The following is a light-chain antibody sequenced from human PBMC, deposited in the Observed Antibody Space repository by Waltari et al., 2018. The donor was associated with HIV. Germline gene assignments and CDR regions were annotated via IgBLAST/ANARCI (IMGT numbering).Light chain of an antibody. CDR2: EVT. Sequence: QSALTQPPSASGSPGQSVAISCTGTSSHVGGYNSVSWYQQHPGKAPKLMIYEVTKRPSGVPDRFSGSKSGNTASLTVSGLQAEDEADYYCSSYAGSNNVLFGGGTKLTVL. CDR3: SSYAGSNNVL. J-gene: IGLJ2*01. CDR1: SSHVGGYNS. V-gene: IGLV2-8*01.